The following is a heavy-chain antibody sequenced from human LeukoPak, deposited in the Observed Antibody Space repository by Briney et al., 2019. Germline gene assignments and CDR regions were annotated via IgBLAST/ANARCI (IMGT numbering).Heavy chain of an antibody. J-gene: IGHJ4*02. V-gene: IGHV1-18*01. CDR2: ISAYNGKT. D-gene: IGHD2-2*01. CDR3: AREGGPYCSSTSCYAIFDY. CDR1: GYAFTSYG. Sequence: ASVKVSCKASGYAFTSYGISWVRQAPGQGLEWMGWISAYNGKTNYAQKLQGRVTMTTDTSTSTAYMELRSPRSDATAVYYCAREGGPYCSSTSCYAIFDYWGQGTLVTVSS.